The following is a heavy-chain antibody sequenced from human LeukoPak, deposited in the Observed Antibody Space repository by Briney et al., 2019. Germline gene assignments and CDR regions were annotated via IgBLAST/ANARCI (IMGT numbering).Heavy chain of an antibody. V-gene: IGHV3-23*01. D-gene: IGHD3-3*01. CDR1: GFTFSSYA. J-gene: IGHJ4*02. Sequence: PGGSLRLSCAASGFTFSSYAMSWVRQAPGKGLEWVSAISGSGGSTYYADSMKGRFTISRDNSKNTVYLQMNSLRAEDTAVYYCAKDTDFWSSNYFDYWGQGTLVTVSS. CDR2: ISGSGGST. CDR3: AKDTDFWSSNYFDY.